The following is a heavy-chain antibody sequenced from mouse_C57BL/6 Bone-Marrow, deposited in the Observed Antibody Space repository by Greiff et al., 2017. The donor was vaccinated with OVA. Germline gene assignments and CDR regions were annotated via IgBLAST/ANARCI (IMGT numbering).Heavy chain of an antibody. J-gene: IGHJ4*01. CDR3: ARNPPPIITTVVATSYYAMDY. Sequence: VHLVESGPGLVQPSQSLSITCTVSGFSLTSYGVHWVRQSPGKGLEWLGVIWSGGSTDYNAAFISRLGISKYKSKSHVFFKMNSLQADDTAIYYCARNPPPIITTVVATSYYAMDYWGQGTSVTVSS. CDR2: IWSGGST. CDR1: GFSLTSYG. D-gene: IGHD1-1*01. V-gene: IGHV2-2*01.